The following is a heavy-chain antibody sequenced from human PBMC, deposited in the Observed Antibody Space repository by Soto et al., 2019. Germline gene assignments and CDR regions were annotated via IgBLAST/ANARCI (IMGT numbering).Heavy chain of an antibody. CDR2: IYYSGST. J-gene: IGHJ3*02. V-gene: IGHV4-31*03. D-gene: IGHD3-3*01. CDR1: GGSISSGGYY. CDR3: ARARNDFWSGYYTVEAFDI. Sequence: QVQLQESGPGLVKPSHTLSLTCTVSGGSISSGGYYWSWIRQHPGKGLEWIGYIYYSGSTYYNPSLRSRVTRSVDTSKNQFSLKLSSVTAAYTAVYCCARARNDFWSGYYTVEAFDIWGQGTMVTVSS.